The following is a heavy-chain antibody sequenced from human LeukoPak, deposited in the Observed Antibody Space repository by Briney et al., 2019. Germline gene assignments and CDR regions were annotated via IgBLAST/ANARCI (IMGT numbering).Heavy chain of an antibody. CDR3: ARDSCSGGSCYSN. Sequence: SQTLSLTCTVSGVSISSGGYSWSWIRQHPGKGLEWIGYIYYSGSTYYNPSLKSRVTISVDTSKNQFSLKLSSVTAADTAVYYCARDSCSGGSCYSNWGQGTLVPVTS. J-gene: IGHJ4*02. D-gene: IGHD2-15*01. CDR2: IYYSGST. CDR1: GVSISSGGYS. V-gene: IGHV4-31*03.